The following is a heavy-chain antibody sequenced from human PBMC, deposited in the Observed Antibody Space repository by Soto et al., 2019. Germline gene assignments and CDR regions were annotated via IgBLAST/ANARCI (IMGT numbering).Heavy chain of an antibody. J-gene: IGHJ6*02. CDR2: IYSDGTT. D-gene: IGHD2-2*01. CDR3: SRVGCSNSKCYTRGMDV. V-gene: IGHV4-4*07. Sequence: QMHLQESGPGLVKPSETLSLTCTVSGGSISGYYWSWVRQPAGKGLEWVGRIYSDGTTNYSPSLKSRVTMSLDTSKDQFSLHLNSVTDADTAVYYCSRVGCSNSKCYTRGMDVWGQGTTVTVSS. CDR1: GGSISGYY.